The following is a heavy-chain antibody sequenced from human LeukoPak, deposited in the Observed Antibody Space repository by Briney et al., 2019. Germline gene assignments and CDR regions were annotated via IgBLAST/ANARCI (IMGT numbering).Heavy chain of an antibody. D-gene: IGHD5-24*01. CDR2: MNPNSGNT. J-gene: IGHJ4*02. CDR1: GYTFTSYD. Sequence: VASVKVSCKASGYTFTSYDINWVRQAAGQGPEWMGWMNPNSGNTAYAQKFQGRVTLTRDTSTSTGYMELNSLRSEDTAVYYCARGLEIRGGRWSGWYWGQGTLVTVSS. V-gene: IGHV1-8*01. CDR3: ARGLEIRGGRWSGWY.